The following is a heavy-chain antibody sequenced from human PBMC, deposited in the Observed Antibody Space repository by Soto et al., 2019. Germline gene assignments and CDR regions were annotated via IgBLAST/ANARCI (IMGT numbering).Heavy chain of an antibody. CDR1: GGSVSSGSYY. J-gene: IGHJ4*02. Sequence: SETLSLTCTVSGGSVSSGSYYWIWIRQPPGKGLEWIGYIYYSGSTNYNPSLKSRVTISVGTSKNQFSLKLSSVTAADTAVYYCAREYSSSSSFDYWGQGTLVTVYS. CDR2: IYYSGST. V-gene: IGHV4-61*01. D-gene: IGHD6-6*01. CDR3: AREYSSSSSFDY.